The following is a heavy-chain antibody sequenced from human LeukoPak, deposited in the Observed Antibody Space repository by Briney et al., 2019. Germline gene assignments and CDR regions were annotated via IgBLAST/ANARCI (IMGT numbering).Heavy chain of an antibody. D-gene: IGHD4-23*01. CDR1: GFTFSDYY. J-gene: IGHJ4*01. CDR2: ISSSGSTI. CDR3: AAKLAYGGNTGDY. V-gene: IGHV3-11*01. Sequence: GGSLRLSCAASGFTFSDYYMSWIRQAPGKGLEWVSYISSSGSTIYYAYSVKGRFTIYRDYAKNSLYLQMNSLRAEDTAVYYCAAKLAYGGNTGDYWGQGTLVTVSS.